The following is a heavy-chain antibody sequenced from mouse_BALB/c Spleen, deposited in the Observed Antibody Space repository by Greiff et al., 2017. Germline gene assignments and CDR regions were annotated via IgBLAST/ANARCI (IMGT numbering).Heavy chain of an antibody. CDR3: ARGGVLYAMDY. CDR2: IYPGDGST. J-gene: IGHJ4*01. Sequence: VQLQQSGPELVKPGASVKMSCKASGYTFTSYYIHWVKQRPGQGLEWIGWIYPGDGSTKYNEKFKGKTTLTADKSSSTAYMLLSSLTSEDSAIYFCARGGVLYAMDYWGQGTSVTVSS. CDR1: GYTFTSYY. V-gene: IGHV1S56*01.